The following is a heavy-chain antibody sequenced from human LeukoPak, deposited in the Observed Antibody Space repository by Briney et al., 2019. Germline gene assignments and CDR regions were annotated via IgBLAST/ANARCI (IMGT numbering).Heavy chain of an antibody. Sequence: PSETLSLTCTVSGASISSYDWSWIRQPPEKGLEWIGYISYSGSTNYNPSFQSRVTISVDTSKNQFSLKLSSVTAADTAVYYCARVRHWYFDLWGRGTLVTVSS. CDR1: GASISSYD. CDR3: ARVRHWYFDL. V-gene: IGHV4-59*01. CDR2: ISYSGST. J-gene: IGHJ2*01.